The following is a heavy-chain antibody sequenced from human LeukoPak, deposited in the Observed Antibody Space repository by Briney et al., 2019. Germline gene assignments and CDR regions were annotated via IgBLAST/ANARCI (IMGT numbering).Heavy chain of an antibody. J-gene: IGHJ4*02. Sequence: GGPLRLSCAASGFTFSSYGTHWVRQAPGKGLEWVAFIRYDGSNKYYADSVKGRFTISRDNSKNTLYLQMNSLRAEDTAVYYCAKDAWGGKHFDYWGQGTLVTVSS. CDR1: GFTFSSYG. D-gene: IGHD3-16*01. CDR2: IRYDGSNK. CDR3: AKDAWGGKHFDY. V-gene: IGHV3-30*02.